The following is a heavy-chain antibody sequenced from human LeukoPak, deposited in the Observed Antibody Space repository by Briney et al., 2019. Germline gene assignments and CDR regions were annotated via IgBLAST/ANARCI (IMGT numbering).Heavy chain of an antibody. V-gene: IGHV3-48*01. CDR2: ISSSSRTI. J-gene: IGHJ3*02. D-gene: IGHD1-26*01. Sequence: PGGSLRLSCAASGFTFSSYSMNWVRQAPGKGLEWVSYISSSSRTIYYADSVKGRFTISRDNAKNSLYLQMNSLRAEDTAVYYCARGREVGARARGAFGIWGQGTMVTVSS. CDR3: ARGREVGARARGAFGI. CDR1: GFTFSSYS.